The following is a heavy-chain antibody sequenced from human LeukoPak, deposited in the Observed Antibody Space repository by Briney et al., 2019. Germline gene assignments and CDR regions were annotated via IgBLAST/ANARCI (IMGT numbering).Heavy chain of an antibody. CDR1: GFTFSSYS. V-gene: IGHV3-21*01. D-gene: IGHD4-17*01. CDR3: ARDGGTTVTAFFDY. Sequence: PGGSLRLSCAASGFTFSSYSMNWVRQAPGKGLEWVSSISSSSSYIYYADSVKGRFTISRDNAKNSLYLQMNSLRAEDTAVYYCARDGGTTVTAFFDYWGQGTLVTVSS. J-gene: IGHJ4*02. CDR2: ISSSSSYI.